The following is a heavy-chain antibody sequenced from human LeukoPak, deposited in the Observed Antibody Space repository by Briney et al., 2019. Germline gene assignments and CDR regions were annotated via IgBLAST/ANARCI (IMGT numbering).Heavy chain of an antibody. CDR3: AALGITMIGGV. Sequence: PGGSLRLSCAASGLTFSSYWMHWVRQGPGKGLACVSRINSDGSTTSYADSVKGRFTISRDNAKNTLSLQMNSLRAEDTAVYYCAALGITMIGGVWGKGTTVTISS. CDR1: GLTFSSYW. CDR2: INSDGSTT. V-gene: IGHV3-74*01. J-gene: IGHJ6*04. D-gene: IGHD3-10*02.